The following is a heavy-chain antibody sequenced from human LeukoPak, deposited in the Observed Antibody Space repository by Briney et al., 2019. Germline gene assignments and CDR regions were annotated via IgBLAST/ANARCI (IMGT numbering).Heavy chain of an antibody. CDR1: GYTFTGYY. CDR2: INPNSGGT. V-gene: IGHV1-2*02. Sequence: ASVKVSCKASGYTFTGYYMHWVRQAPGQGLEWMGWINPNSGGTNYAQKFQGRVTMTRDTSISTAYMELSRLRSDDTAVYYCARSTVTAVAGTFDYWGQGTLVTVSS. D-gene: IGHD6-19*01. CDR3: ARSTVTAVAGTFDY. J-gene: IGHJ4*02.